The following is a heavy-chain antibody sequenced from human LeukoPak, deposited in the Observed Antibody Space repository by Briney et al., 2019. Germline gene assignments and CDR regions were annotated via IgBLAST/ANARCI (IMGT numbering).Heavy chain of an antibody. CDR3: ARPGGDSTANYPFDF. D-gene: IGHD3-22*01. CDR1: GFTFSSYS. CDR2: ISSSSSYI. V-gene: IGHV3-21*01. Sequence: GGSLRPSCAASGFTFSSYSMNWVRQAPGKGLEWVSSISSSSSYIYYADSVKGRFTISRDNAKNSLYLQMNSLRAEDTAVYYCARPGGDSTANYPFDFWGPGTQVTVFS. J-gene: IGHJ4*02.